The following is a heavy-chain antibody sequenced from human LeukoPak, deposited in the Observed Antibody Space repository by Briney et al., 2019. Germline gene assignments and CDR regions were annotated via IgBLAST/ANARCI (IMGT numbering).Heavy chain of an antibody. CDR2: INPSGGST. CDR3: ARHYCSGGSCYGVFDY. Sequence: ASVKVSCKASGYTFTSYYMHWVRQAPGQGLEWMGIINPSGGSTSYAQKFQGRVTMTTDTSTSTAYMELRSLRSDDTAVYYCARHYCSGGSCYGVFDYWGQGTLVTVSS. V-gene: IGHV1-46*01. J-gene: IGHJ4*01. CDR1: GYTFTSYY. D-gene: IGHD2-15*01.